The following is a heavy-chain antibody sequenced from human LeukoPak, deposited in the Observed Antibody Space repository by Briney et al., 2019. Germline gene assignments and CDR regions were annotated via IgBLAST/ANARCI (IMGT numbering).Heavy chain of an antibody. CDR2: ISANGGTS. D-gene: IGHD2-21*02. Sequence: GGSLRLSCAASGFTYRIYAMSWVRQVPGKGLEWVSSISANGGTSYYGDSVKGRFTISRDNSKNTLYLQMNSLRAEDTALYYRARPYCGGDCPSMVLDYWGQGTVVTVSA. CDR3: ARPYCGGDCPSMVLDY. V-gene: IGHV3-23*01. CDR1: GFTYRIYA. J-gene: IGHJ4*02.